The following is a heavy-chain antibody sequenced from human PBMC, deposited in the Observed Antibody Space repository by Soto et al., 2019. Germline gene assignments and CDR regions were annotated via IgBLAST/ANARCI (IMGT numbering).Heavy chain of an antibody. Sequence: ASVKVSCKASGYTFTSYAMHWVRQAPGQRLEWMGWINAGNGNTKYSQKFQGRVTFTRDTSASTVYMEVSSLRSEDTAVYYCARPAYYYESSGYYPGDYWGQGTLVTVSS. CDR3: ARPAYYYESSGYYPGDY. D-gene: IGHD3-22*01. CDR2: INAGNGNT. CDR1: GYTFTSYA. J-gene: IGHJ4*02. V-gene: IGHV1-3*01.